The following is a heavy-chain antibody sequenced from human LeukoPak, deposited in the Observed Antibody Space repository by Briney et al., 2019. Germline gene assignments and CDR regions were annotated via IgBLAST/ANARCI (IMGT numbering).Heavy chain of an antibody. CDR3: ARARGSSWYRGCYLDY. D-gene: IGHD6-13*01. CDR1: GGSFSGYY. J-gene: IGHJ4*02. CDR2: INHSGST. V-gene: IGHV4-34*01. Sequence: SETLSLTCAVYGGSFSGYYWSWIRQPPGKGLEWIGEINHSGSTNYNPSLKSRVTISVDTSKNQFSLKLSSVTAADTAVYYCARARGSSWYRGCYLDYWGQGTLVTVSS.